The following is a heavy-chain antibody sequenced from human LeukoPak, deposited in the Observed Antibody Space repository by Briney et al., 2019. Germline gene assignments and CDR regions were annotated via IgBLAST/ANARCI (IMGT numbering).Heavy chain of an antibody. CDR2: IDPSDSYT. CDR1: GYSFTSYW. V-gene: IGHV5-10-1*01. D-gene: IGHD3-10*01. J-gene: IGHJ6*02. Sequence: KDGESLKISCKGSGYSFTSYWISWVRQMPGKGLEWMGRIDPSDSYTNYSPSFQGHVTISADKSISTAYLQWGSLKASDTAMYYCAGPYYYGSGFYGMDVWGQGTTVTVSS. CDR3: AGPYYYGSGFYGMDV.